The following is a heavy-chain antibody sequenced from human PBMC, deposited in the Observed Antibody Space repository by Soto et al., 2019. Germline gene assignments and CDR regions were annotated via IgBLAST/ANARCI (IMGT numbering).Heavy chain of an antibody. Sequence: PSETLSLTCAVYGGSFSGYYWSWIRQPLGKGLECIGEIIHSGSTNYNPYLKSRVTISVDTSKNQFSLKLSSVTAADTAVYYCARGREWLVRDAFDIWGQGTMVTVSS. CDR3: ARGREWLVRDAFDI. J-gene: IGHJ3*02. V-gene: IGHV4-34*01. CDR2: IIHSGST. D-gene: IGHD6-19*01. CDR1: GGSFSGYY.